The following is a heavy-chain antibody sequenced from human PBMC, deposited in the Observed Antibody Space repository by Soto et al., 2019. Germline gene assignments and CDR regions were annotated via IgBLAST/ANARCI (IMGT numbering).Heavy chain of an antibody. V-gene: IGHV1-18*04. J-gene: IGHJ6*02. CDR3: ARGGQTGSSSWYYYYGMDV. CDR2: ISAYNGNT. CDR1: GYTFTSYG. D-gene: IGHD6-13*01. Sequence: ASVKVSCKASGYTFTSYGISWVRQAPGQGLEWMGWISAYNGNTNYAQKLQGRVTMTTDTSTSTAYMELRSLRSDDTAVYYCARGGQTGSSSWYYYYGMDVWGQGTTVTVSS.